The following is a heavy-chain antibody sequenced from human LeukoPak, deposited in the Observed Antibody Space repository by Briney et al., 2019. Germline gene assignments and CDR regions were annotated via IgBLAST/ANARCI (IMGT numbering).Heavy chain of an antibody. CDR1: GGSFSGYY. J-gene: IGHJ6*03. V-gene: IGHV4-34*01. CDR2: INHSGST. CDR3: ARASSIAGRLYYYYYMDV. D-gene: IGHD6-6*01. Sequence: SETLSLTCAVYGGSFSGYYWSWIRQPPRKGLEWIGEINHSGSTNYNPSLKSRVTMSVDTSKNQFSLKLSSVTAADTAVYFCARASSIAGRLYYYYYMDVWGKGTTVTFSS.